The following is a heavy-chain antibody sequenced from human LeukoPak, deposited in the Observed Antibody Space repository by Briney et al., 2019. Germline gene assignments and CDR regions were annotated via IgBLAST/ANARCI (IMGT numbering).Heavy chain of an antibody. CDR2: KYYSGSA. Sequence: KPSETLSLTCSVSGVSVSDGRYYWTWIRQHPGKGLEWIGYKYYSGSAKYNPSLKSRLTISIDTSKNQFSLHLSSVTAADTATYYCATPYCSSISCLDVFNMWRQGTRVTVSS. D-gene: IGHD2-2*01. J-gene: IGHJ3*02. CDR3: ATPYCSSISCLDVFNM. V-gene: IGHV4-31*03. CDR1: GVSVSDGRYY.